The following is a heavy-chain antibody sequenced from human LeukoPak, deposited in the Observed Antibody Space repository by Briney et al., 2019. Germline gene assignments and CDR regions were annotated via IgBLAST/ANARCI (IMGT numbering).Heavy chain of an antibody. Sequence: GGSLRLSCAASGFTFSSYAMHWVRQAPGEGLEWVAVISYDGSNKYYADSVKGRFTISRDNSKNTLYLQMNSLRAEDTAVYYCARGPYYYGSGIRSWGQGTLVTVSS. CDR3: ARGPYYYGSGIRS. J-gene: IGHJ4*02. CDR1: GFTFSSYA. D-gene: IGHD3-10*01. V-gene: IGHV3-30*04. CDR2: ISYDGSNK.